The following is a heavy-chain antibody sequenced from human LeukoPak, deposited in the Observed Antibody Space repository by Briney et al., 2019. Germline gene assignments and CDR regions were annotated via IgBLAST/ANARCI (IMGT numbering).Heavy chain of an antibody. D-gene: IGHD6-19*01. V-gene: IGHV1-18*04. CDR3: ASDGGYRSHLTNQRYFDY. J-gene: IGHJ4*02. CDR1: GYTFTSYG. Sequence: ASVKVSFKASGYTFTSYGISWVRQAPGQGLEWMGWISAYNGNTNYAQKLQGRVIMRTDTSTSTAYKELRRLRSDDTAVYYCASDGGYRSHLTNQRYFDYWGQGTLVTVSS. CDR2: ISAYNGNT.